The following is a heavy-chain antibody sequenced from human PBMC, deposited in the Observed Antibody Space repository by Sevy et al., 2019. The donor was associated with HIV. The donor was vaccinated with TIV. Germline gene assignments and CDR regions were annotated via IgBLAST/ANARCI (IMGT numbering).Heavy chain of an antibody. CDR3: ARDSRYYDLWSGYPYYYYGMDV. J-gene: IGHJ6*02. V-gene: IGHV4-59*01. CDR2: IYYSGST. CDR1: GGSISSYY. Sequence: SETLSLTCTVSGGSISSYYWSWIRQPPGKGLEWIGYIYYSGSTNYNPSLKSRVTISVDTSQNQFSLKLSSVTAADTAVYYCARDSRYYDLWSGYPYYYYGMDVWGQGTTVTVSS. D-gene: IGHD3-3*01.